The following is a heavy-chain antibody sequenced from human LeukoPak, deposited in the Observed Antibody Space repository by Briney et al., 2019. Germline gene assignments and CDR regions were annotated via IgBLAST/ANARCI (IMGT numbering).Heavy chain of an antibody. J-gene: IGHJ4*02. CDR1: GFTFSTYS. V-gene: IGHV3-21*01. Sequence: GGSLRLSCAASGFTFSTYSMNWVRQAPGKGLEWVSSISYSSRYIDYADSVKGRFTISRGNAKNSLYLQMNSLRAEDTAVYYCARDVYFRMTTMTLYYSDYWGQGTLVTVSS. D-gene: IGHD4-17*01. CDR2: ISYSSRYI. CDR3: ARDVYFRMTTMTLYYSDY.